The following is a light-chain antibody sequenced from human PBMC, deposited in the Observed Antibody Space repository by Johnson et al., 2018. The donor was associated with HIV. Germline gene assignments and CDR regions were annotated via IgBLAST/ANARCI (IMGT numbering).Light chain of an antibody. CDR3: GTWDSSLSAYV. CDR2: ENN. Sequence: QSVLTQPPSVSATPGQKVTISCSGSSSNIENNYVSWYQQLPETAPKLLIYENNKRPSGIPDRFSGSKSGTSATLGGNVLQTGDEADYFCGTWDSSLSAYVFGTGTKVTVL. CDR1: SSNIENNY. J-gene: IGLJ1*01. V-gene: IGLV1-51*02.